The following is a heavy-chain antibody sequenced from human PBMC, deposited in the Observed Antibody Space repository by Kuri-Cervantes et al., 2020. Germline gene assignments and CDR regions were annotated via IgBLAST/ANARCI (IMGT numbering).Heavy chain of an antibody. CDR1: GFTFSSYG. CDR3: ARPQFSSSPEFDN. Sequence: GESLKISCAASGFTFSSYGMHWVRQAPGKGLEWVTIIRNEGGNKYYADSVKGRFTISRDNAKNSLFLQMNSLRPEDTGVYYCARPQFSSSPEFDNWGQGTLVTVSS. V-gene: IGHV3-30*02. D-gene: IGHD6-6*01. CDR2: IRNEGGNK. J-gene: IGHJ4*02.